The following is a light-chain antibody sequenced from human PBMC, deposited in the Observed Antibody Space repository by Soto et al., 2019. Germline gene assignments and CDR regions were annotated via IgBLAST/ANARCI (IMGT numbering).Light chain of an antibody. V-gene: IGLV2-14*03. CDR1: SSDVGGYNY. Sequence: QSALTQPASVSGSPGQSITISCTGTSSDVGGYNYVSWYQQHPGKAPKFMIYDVSSRPSGVSNRFSGSKSGNTASLTISGLQAEDEADYDCCSYTTSNTRQIVFGTGTKLTVL. CDR3: CSYTTSNTRQIV. J-gene: IGLJ1*01. CDR2: DVS.